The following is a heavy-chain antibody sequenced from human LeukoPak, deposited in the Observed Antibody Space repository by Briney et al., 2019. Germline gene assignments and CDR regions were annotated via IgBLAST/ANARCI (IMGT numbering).Heavy chain of an antibody. D-gene: IGHD2-2*02. Sequence: GGSLRLSCAASGFTFSSYAMSWVRQAPGKGLEWVSAISGSGGSTYYADSVKGRFTISRDNSKNTLYLQMNSLRAEDTAVYYCAKLGLCSSTSCYTWYYYGMDVWGQGTLVTVSS. V-gene: IGHV3-23*01. CDR2: ISGSGGST. CDR3: AKLGLCSSTSCYTWYYYGMDV. J-gene: IGHJ6*02. CDR1: GFTFSSYA.